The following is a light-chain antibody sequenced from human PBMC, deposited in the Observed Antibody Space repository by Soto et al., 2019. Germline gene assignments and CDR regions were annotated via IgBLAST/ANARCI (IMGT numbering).Light chain of an antibody. Sequence: DIQLTQFPPTRSAALVDSGTTSFRASQNIRNLLAWYQQKPGKAPKPLIYDASTLKTGVPSRFSGSGSGSEFNFTITGLQPDDFATYFCQQYNTSSTFGQGTRLEIK. CDR3: QQYNTSST. CDR1: QNIRNL. J-gene: IGKJ5*01. CDR2: DAS. V-gene: IGKV1-5*01.